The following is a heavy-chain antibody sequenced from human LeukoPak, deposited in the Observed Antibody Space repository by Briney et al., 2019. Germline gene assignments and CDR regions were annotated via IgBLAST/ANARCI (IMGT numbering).Heavy chain of an antibody. Sequence: ASVKVSCKASGGTFSSYAISWVRQAPGQGLEWMGRIIPILGIANYAQKFQGRVTITADKSTSTAYMELSSLRSEDTAVYYCARVGITMVRGVIITDYGMDVWGQGTTVTVSS. CDR2: IIPILGIA. J-gene: IGHJ6*02. CDR3: ARVGITMVRGVIITDYGMDV. CDR1: GGTFSSYA. D-gene: IGHD3-10*01. V-gene: IGHV1-69*04.